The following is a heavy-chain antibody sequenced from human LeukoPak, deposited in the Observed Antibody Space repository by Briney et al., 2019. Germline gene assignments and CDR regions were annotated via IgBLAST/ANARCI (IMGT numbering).Heavy chain of an antibody. D-gene: IGHD5-18*01. CDR2: INSDASST. J-gene: IGHJ4*02. Sequence: GGSLRLSCAASGLTLSGYWMHWVRHAPGKGLVWVSRINSDASSTSYADSVKGRFTISRDNAKSTLYLQMNSLRVEDTAVYYCARARGNTYGYFEYWGQGTLVTVSS. CDR1: GLTLSGYW. V-gene: IGHV3-74*01. CDR3: ARARGNTYGYFEY.